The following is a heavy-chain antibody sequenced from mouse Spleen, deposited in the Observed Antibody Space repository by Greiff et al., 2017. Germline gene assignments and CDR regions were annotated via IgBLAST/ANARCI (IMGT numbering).Heavy chain of an antibody. CDR2: INYDGSST. CDR3: ARGDSNEDYAMDY. J-gene: IGHJ4*01. V-gene: IGHV5-16*01. D-gene: IGHD2-5*01. CDR1: GFTFSDYY. Sequence: EVKLMESEGGLVQPGSSMKLSCTASGFTFSDYYMAWVRQVPEKGLEWVANINYDGSSTYYLDSLKSRFIISRDNAKNILYLQMSSLKSEDTATYYCARGDSNEDYAMDYWGQGTSVTVSS.